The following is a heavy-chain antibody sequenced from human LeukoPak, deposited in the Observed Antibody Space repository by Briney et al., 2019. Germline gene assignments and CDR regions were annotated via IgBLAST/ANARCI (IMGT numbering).Heavy chain of an antibody. V-gene: IGHV3-23*01. CDR2: ISVSGGTT. CDR3: AQETGHWLAEYFQH. CDR1: GFTSTSHA. Sequence: GGSLRLSCAASGFTSTSHAMSRVRQAPGPGLEWGSAISVSGGTTYYADSVNGRFTVSRDNSKNTLYLQMNSLRAGDTALYYCAQETGHWLAEYFQHWGQGTLVTVSS. J-gene: IGHJ1*01. D-gene: IGHD6-19*01.